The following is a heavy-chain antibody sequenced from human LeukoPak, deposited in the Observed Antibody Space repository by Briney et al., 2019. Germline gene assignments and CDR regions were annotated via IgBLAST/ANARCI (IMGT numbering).Heavy chain of an antibody. J-gene: IGHJ4*02. V-gene: IGHV3-21*01. CDR3: AREINDYIWGSYRTNYFDY. Sequence: GRSLRLSCAASGFTFSSYSMNWVRQAPGKGLEWVSSISSSSSYIYYADSVKGRFTISRDNAKNSLYLQMNSLRAEDTAVYYCAREINDYIWGSYRTNYFDYWGQGTLVTVSS. D-gene: IGHD3-16*02. CDR1: GFTFSSYS. CDR2: ISSSSSYI.